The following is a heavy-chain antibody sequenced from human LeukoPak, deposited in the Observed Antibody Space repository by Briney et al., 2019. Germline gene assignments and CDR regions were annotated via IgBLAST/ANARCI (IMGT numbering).Heavy chain of an antibody. CDR1: GFTFSSYA. CDR2: ISGSRSNT. Sequence: GGSLSLSCAASGFTFSSYAMSWVRQAPGKGLEWVSAISGSRSNTYYADSVKGRFTISRDNSKTTLYLQMNSLRADDTAVYYCASQRGGIDYWGQGTLVTVSS. V-gene: IGHV3-23*01. D-gene: IGHD3-10*01. CDR3: ASQRGGIDY. J-gene: IGHJ4*02.